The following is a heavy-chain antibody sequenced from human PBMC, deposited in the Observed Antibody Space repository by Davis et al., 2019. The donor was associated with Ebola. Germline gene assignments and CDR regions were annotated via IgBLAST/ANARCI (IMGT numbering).Heavy chain of an antibody. D-gene: IGHD1-7*01. V-gene: IGHV3-9*01. CDR3: AKDLGETGTTPFDY. CDR1: GFTFDDYA. J-gene: IGHJ4*02. CDR2: ISWNSGSI. Sequence: SLKISCAASGFTFDDYAMHWVRQAPGKGLEWVSGISWNSGSIGYADSVKGRFTISRDNAKNSLYLQMNSLRAEDTALYYCAKDLGETGTTPFDYWGQGTLVTVSS.